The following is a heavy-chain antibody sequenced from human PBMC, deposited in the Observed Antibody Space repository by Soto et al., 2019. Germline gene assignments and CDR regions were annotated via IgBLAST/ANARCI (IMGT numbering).Heavy chain of an antibody. CDR3: ARDGCSSNSCYNYYYYMDV. CDR1: GYTFTGYY. CDR2: MNPNSGGT. D-gene: IGHD2-2*02. V-gene: IGHV1-2*04. J-gene: IGHJ6*03. Sequence: ASVKVSCKASGYTFTGYYMHWVRQAPGQGLEWMGWMNPNSGGTNYAQKFQGWVTMTRDTSISTAYMELSRLRSDDTAVYYCARDGCSSNSCYNYYYYMDVWGKGTTVTVSS.